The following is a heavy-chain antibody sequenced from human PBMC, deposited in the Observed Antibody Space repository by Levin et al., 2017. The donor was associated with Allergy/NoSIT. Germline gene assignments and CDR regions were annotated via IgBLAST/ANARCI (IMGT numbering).Heavy chain of an antibody. D-gene: IGHD1-26*01. CDR2: ISSSGSTI. CDR1: GFTFSSYE. V-gene: IGHV3-48*03. Sequence: GGSLRLSCAASGFTFSSYEMNWVRQAPGKGLEWVSYISSSGSTIYYGDSVKGRFTISRDNAKNSLYLQMNSLRAEDTAVYYCARGAGSYSYFDYWGQGTLVTVSS. CDR3: ARGAGSYSYFDY. J-gene: IGHJ4*02.